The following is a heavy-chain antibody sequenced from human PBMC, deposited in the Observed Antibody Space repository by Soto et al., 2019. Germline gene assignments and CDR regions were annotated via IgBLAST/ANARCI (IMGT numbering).Heavy chain of an antibody. Sequence: EVQLVESGGGLVQPGGSQRLSCAASGFTFSSHWMTWVRQAPGKGLEWVANIKQDGSERYYVDSVKGRFSISRDNAENSLYLQMTGLSAEDTAVYYCAREDTYGLYFDYWGQGPLVTVSS. V-gene: IGHV3-7*01. CDR1: GFTFSSHW. CDR2: IKQDGSER. D-gene: IGHD5-18*01. CDR3: AREDTYGLYFDY. J-gene: IGHJ4*02.